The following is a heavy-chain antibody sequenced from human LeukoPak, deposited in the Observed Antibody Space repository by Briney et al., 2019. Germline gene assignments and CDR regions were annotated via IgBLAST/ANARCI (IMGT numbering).Heavy chain of an antibody. CDR2: TYYMSTWSK. CDR3: ARDRQGMGY. V-gene: IGHV6-1*01. CDR1: GDSVSTNSAA. J-gene: IGHJ4*02. Sequence: SQTLSRTCASSGDSVSTNSAAWNWLRQSPSRCLEWLGRTYYMSTWSKDYTPSLRARITMSPDTSKNTFTLQLKALTPEDTAVYYCARDRQGMGYWGQGTPVTVSS.